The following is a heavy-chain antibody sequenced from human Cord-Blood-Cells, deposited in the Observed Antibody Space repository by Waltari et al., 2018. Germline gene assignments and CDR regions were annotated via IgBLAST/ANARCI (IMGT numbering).Heavy chain of an antibody. CDR3: ASNWYFDL. J-gene: IGHJ2*01. CDR2: IYTIGST. CDR1: GGYISSYY. V-gene: IGHV4-4*07. Sequence: QLPLQESGPALVKHAETLSLTWTASGGYISSYYWSWIRQPAGRGLEWIGRIYTIGSTNYNPSLKSRVTMSVGTSKNQFSLKLSSVTAADTAVYYCASNWYFDLWGRGTLVTVSS.